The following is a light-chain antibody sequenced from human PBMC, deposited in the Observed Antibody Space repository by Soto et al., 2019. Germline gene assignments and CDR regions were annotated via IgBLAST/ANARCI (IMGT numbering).Light chain of an antibody. V-gene: IGLV2-14*01. J-gene: IGLJ2*01. CDR3: ISYTTTGALV. Sequence: QSVLTQPASVSGSPGQSITISCTGTIYDVGAYHYVSWYQQFPGKAPQLILYEVSNRPSGISNRFSGFRSGSTASLTVAGLQPEDDAHYYCISYTTTGALVFGGGTKLTVL. CDR1: IYDVGAYHY. CDR2: EVS.